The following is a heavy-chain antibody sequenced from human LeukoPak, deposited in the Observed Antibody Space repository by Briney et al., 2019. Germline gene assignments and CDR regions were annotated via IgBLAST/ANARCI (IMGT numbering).Heavy chain of an antibody. D-gene: IGHD3-10*01. Sequence: PGGSLRLSCAASGFTFSSYSMNWVRRAPGKGLEWVSSISSSSSYIYYADSVKGRFTTSRDNAKNLLYLQMNSLRAEDTAVYYCARDGWFGELDKDHFDYWGQGTLVTVSS. CDR1: GFTFSSYS. CDR2: ISSSSSYI. J-gene: IGHJ4*02. CDR3: ARDGWFGELDKDHFDY. V-gene: IGHV3-21*01.